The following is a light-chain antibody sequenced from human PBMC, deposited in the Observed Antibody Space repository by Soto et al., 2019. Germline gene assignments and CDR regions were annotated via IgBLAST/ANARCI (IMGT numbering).Light chain of an antibody. CDR3: QQYMSSVT. CDR2: GVS. J-gene: IGKJ1*01. V-gene: IGKV3-20*01. Sequence: EIVLTQSPGSLSLSPGERATLSCRASQRVDSTFFAWYQKKPGQAPRLLMYGVSKRATGIPDRFSGSGSGTDFTLTISSLEPEDFAVYYCQQYMSSVTFGHGTRVEIK. CDR1: QRVDSTF.